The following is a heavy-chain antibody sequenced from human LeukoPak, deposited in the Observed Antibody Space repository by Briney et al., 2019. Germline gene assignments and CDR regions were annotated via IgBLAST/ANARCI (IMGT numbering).Heavy chain of an antibody. Sequence: SETLSLTCTVSGGSISSYYWSWIRQPPGKGLEWIGYIYYSGSTNYSPSLKSRVTISVDTSKNQFSLKLSSVTAADTAVYYCARAVTYYYGSGGPSWFDPWGQGTLVTVSS. CDR1: GGSISSYY. J-gene: IGHJ5*02. V-gene: IGHV4-59*01. CDR2: IYYSGST. CDR3: ARAVTYYYGSGGPSWFDP. D-gene: IGHD3-10*01.